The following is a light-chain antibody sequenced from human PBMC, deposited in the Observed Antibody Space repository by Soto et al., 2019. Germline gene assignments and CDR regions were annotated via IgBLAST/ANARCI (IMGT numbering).Light chain of an antibody. CDR1: QSVSSSY. Sequence: ELVLTQSPCTLSLSPGERATLSCRASQSVSSSYLAWYQQKPCQAPRLLLYGASSRATGIPDRFSGSGSGTDFTLTISRLEPEDFAVYYCQQYGSSPSITFGQETRLEIK. CDR2: GAS. CDR3: QQYGSSPSIT. V-gene: IGKV3-20*01. J-gene: IGKJ5*01.